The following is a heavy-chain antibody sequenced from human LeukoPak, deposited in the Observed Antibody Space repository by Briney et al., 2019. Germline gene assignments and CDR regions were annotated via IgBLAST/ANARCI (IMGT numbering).Heavy chain of an antibody. CDR2: IYTSGST. CDR1: GGSISSYY. Sequence: SETLSLTCTVSGGSISSYYWSWIRQPPGKGLEWIGYIYTSGSTNYNPSLKSRVTISVDTSKNQFSLKLSSVTAADTAVYYCARRHYGSGSYYNVGYYYYYMDVWGKGTTVTVSS. CDR3: ARRHYGSGSYYNVGYYYYYMDV. V-gene: IGHV4-4*09. D-gene: IGHD3-10*01. J-gene: IGHJ6*03.